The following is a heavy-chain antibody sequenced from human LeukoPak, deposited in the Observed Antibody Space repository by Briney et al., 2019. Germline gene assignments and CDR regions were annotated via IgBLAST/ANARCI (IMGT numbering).Heavy chain of an antibody. J-gene: IGHJ6*03. D-gene: IGHD5-18*01. Sequence: SETLSLTCAVYGGSFSQYYWSWMRQPPGKGLEWIGEINYSGGNNYNPSLKSRLTISVDTSKNQLSLKLSSVTAADTAVYYCARTTEGGYTYDYFYYYYMDVWGKGTTVTISS. CDR2: INYSGGN. CDR1: GGSFSQYY. CDR3: ARTTEGGYTYDYFYYYYMDV. V-gene: IGHV4-34*01.